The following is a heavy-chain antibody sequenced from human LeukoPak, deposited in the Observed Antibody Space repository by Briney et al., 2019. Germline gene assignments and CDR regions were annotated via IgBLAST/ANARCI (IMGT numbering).Heavy chain of an antibody. CDR3: ARISSSRYYFDY. V-gene: IGHV3-7*01. Sequence: PGGSLRLSCAASGFTFSSYWMSWVRQAPGKGLEWVANIKLDGSEKYYVDSVKGRSTISRDDAKNSLYLKINSLRAEDTAVYYCARISSSRYYFDYWGQGTLVTVSS. CDR1: GFTFSSYW. CDR2: IKLDGSEK. J-gene: IGHJ4*02. D-gene: IGHD6-13*01.